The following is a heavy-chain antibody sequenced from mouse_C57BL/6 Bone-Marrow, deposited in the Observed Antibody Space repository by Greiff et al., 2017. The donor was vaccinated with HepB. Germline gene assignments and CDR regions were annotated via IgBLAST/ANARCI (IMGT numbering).Heavy chain of an antibody. D-gene: IGHD2-9*01. Sequence: VQLQQPGTELVKPGASVKLSCKASGYTFTSYWMHWVKQRPGQGLEWIGNINPSNGGTNYNEKFKSKATLTVDKSSSTAYMQLSSLTSDDSAVYYCARSGPCYGYDVGYYYAMDYWGQGTSVTVSS. V-gene: IGHV1-53*01. CDR2: INPSNGGT. J-gene: IGHJ4*01. CDR3: ARSGPCYGYDVGYYYAMDY. CDR1: GYTFTSYW.